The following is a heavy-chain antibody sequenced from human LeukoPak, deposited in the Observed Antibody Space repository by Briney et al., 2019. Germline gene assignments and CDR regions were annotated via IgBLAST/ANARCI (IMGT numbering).Heavy chain of an antibody. Sequence: GGSLRLSCAASGFTFSSYAMHWVRQAPGKGLEWVAVISYDGSNKYHADSVKGRFTISRDNSKNTLYLQMNSLRAEDTAVYYCARDASITIFGVVTHYGMDVWGQGTTVTVSS. D-gene: IGHD3-3*01. J-gene: IGHJ6*02. CDR1: GFTFSSYA. CDR3: ARDASITIFGVVTHYGMDV. CDR2: ISYDGSNK. V-gene: IGHV3-30-3*01.